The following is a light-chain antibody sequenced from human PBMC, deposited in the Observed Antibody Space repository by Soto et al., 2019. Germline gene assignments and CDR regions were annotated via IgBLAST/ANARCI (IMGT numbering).Light chain of an antibody. J-gene: IGKJ2*01. CDR2: ETS. Sequence: EIVLTQSPATLSLSPGERATLSCRASQSVSSYLAWYQQKPGQAPRLLIFETSNRATGIPARFSGSGSGTAFSLSISSLEPEDFAVYYCQQRGNWPLYTFGQGTKLEIK. CDR3: QQRGNWPLYT. CDR1: QSVSSY. V-gene: IGKV3-11*01.